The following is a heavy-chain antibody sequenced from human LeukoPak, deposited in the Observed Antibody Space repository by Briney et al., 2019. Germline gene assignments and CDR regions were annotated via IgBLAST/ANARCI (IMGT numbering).Heavy chain of an antibody. J-gene: IGHJ3*02. Sequence: GGSLRLSCAASGFTFSSYDMHWVRQATGKGLEWVSAIGTAGDTYYPGSVKGRFTISRENAKNSLYLQMNSLRAGDTAVYYCARGGGYDAFDIWGQGTMVTVSS. CDR2: IGTAGDT. CDR3: ARGGGYDAFDI. D-gene: IGHD1-26*01. V-gene: IGHV3-13*01. CDR1: GFTFSSYD.